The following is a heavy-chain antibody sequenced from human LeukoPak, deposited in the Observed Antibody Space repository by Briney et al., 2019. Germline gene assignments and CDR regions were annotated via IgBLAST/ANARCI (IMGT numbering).Heavy chain of an antibody. CDR2: IYYSGST. Sequence: SETLSLTCTVSGVSISSYYWSWIRQPPGKGLEWIGYIYYSGSTDYNPSLKSRVTISVDTSKNQFSLKLSSVTAADTAVYYCARGNYDFWSGYPHTYYGMDVWGQGTTVTVSS. CDR3: ARGNYDFWSGYPHTYYGMDV. V-gene: IGHV4-59*01. D-gene: IGHD3-3*01. J-gene: IGHJ6*02. CDR1: GVSISSYY.